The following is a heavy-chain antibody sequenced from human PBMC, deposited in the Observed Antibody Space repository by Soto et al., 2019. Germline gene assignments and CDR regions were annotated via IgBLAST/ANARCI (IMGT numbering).Heavy chain of an antibody. D-gene: IGHD5-12*01. J-gene: IGHJ5*02. CDR1: GYTFTSFD. CDR3: AREAAGRLGWFDP. CDR2: MNPNSGNT. V-gene: IGHV1-8*01. Sequence: ASVKVSCKASGYTFTSFDINWVRQASGQGLEWMGWMNPNSGNTIYAQKFQGRVTMTRNTSINTAYMELSSLRSEDTAVYYCAREAAGRLGWFDPWGQGTRVTVAS.